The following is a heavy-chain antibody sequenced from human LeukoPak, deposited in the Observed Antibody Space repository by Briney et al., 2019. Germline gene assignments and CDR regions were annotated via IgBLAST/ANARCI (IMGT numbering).Heavy chain of an antibody. V-gene: IGHV6-1*01. CDR1: GDSVSSNSAA. D-gene: IGHD3-10*01. CDR3: ARRTTMVRGVIIGDNDAFDI. CDR2: TYYRSKWYN. Sequence: SQTLSLTCAISGDSVSSNSAAWNWIRQSPSRGLEWLGRTYYRSKWYNDYAVSVKSRITINPDTSKNQFSLQLNSVTPEDTAVYYCARRTTMVRGVIIGDNDAFDIWGQGTMVTVPS. J-gene: IGHJ3*02.